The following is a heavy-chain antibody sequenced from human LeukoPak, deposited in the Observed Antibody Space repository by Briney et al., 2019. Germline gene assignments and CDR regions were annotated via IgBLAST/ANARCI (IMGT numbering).Heavy chain of an antibody. CDR1: GFTFGTSA. Sequence: GGSLRLSCAASGFTFGTSAMGWVRQAPGKGLEWVSVISGDSIATYYADSVKGRCTISRDNSKSTLYLQLNSLRAEDTAVYYCAKCPSSCVAFDYWGQGARVSVSS. V-gene: IGHV3-23*01. D-gene: IGHD3-10*01. CDR2: ISGDSIAT. CDR3: AKCPSSCVAFDY. J-gene: IGHJ4*02.